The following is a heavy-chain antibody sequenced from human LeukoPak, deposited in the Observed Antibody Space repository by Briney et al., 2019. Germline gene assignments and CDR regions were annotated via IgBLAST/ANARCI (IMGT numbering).Heavy chain of an antibody. CDR1: GYTFTSYG. J-gene: IGHJ6*03. Sequence: ASVKVSCKASGYTFTSYGISWVRQAPGQGLEWMGWISAYNGNTNYAQKLQGRVTMTTDTSTSTAYMELRSLRSDDTAVYYCARVHSTKSGPYYYYYYMDVRGKGTTVTVSS. CDR2: ISAYNGNT. V-gene: IGHV1-18*01. CDR3: ARVHSTKSGPYYYYYYMDV. D-gene: IGHD2-15*01.